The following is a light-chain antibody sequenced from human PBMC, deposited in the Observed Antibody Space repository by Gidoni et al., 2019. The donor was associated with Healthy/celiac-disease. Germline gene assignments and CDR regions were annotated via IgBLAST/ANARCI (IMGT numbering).Light chain of an antibody. V-gene: IGLV3-1*01. CDR1: KLGDKY. CDR2: QDS. J-gene: IGLJ2*01. CDR3: QAWDSSTMV. Sequence: SYELTQPPSVSVSPGQTASITCSGDKLGDKYACWYQQKPGQSPVLVIYQDSKRPSGIPERFSGSHSGNTATLTISGTQAMDEADYYCQAWDSSTMVFGGGTKLTVL.